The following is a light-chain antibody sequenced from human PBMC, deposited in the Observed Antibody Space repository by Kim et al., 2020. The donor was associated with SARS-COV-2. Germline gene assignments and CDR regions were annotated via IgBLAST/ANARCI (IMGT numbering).Light chain of an antibody. J-gene: IGLJ1*01. V-gene: IGLV1-47*01. CDR1: RSDIGSNY. Sequence: QRVTISCSGSRSDIGSNYVYWYQQLPGTAPKLLIYRNNQRPSGVPDRFSGSKSGTSASLAISGLRSEDEADYFCAAWDDSLSGSSVFGTGTKVTVL. CDR2: RNN. CDR3: AAWDDSLSGSSV.